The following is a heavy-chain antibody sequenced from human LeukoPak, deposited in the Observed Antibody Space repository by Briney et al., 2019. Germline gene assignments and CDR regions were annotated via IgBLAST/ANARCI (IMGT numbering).Heavy chain of an antibody. Sequence: PSETLSLTCTVSGGSISSYYWSWIREPPGKGLEWIGEINHSGSTNYNPSLKSRVTISVDTSKNQFSLKLSSVTAADTAVYYCARAGYSYGYGKYYFDYWGQGTLVTVSS. D-gene: IGHD5-18*01. V-gene: IGHV4-34*01. J-gene: IGHJ4*02. CDR3: ARAGYSYGYGKYYFDY. CDR1: GGSISSYY. CDR2: INHSGST.